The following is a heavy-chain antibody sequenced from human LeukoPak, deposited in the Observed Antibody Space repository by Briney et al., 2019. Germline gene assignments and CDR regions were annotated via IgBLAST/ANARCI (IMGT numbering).Heavy chain of an antibody. Sequence: SETLSLTCTVSGGSISSYYWSWIRQPAGKGLEWIGRIYTSGSTNYNPSLKSRVTISGDTSKNQFSLRLSSVTAADTAVYYCARTKYGGNSPFDYWGQGTLVTVSS. V-gene: IGHV4-4*07. CDR3: ARTKYGGNSPFDY. CDR1: GGSISSYY. CDR2: IYTSGST. J-gene: IGHJ4*02. D-gene: IGHD4-23*01.